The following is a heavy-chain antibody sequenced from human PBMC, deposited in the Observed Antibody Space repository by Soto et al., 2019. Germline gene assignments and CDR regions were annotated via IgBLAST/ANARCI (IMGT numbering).Heavy chain of an antibody. V-gene: IGHV1-18*01. D-gene: IGHD2-15*01. CDR2: ISAYNGNT. J-gene: IGHJ5*02. CDR1: GYTFTSYG. CDR3: ACRRSRDWFDP. Sequence: ASVKISCKASGYTFTSYGISWVLQAPGQGLEWMGWISAYNGNTNYAQKLQGRVTMTTDTSTSTAYMELRSLRSDDTAVYYCACRRSRDWFDPWGQGTLVTVSS.